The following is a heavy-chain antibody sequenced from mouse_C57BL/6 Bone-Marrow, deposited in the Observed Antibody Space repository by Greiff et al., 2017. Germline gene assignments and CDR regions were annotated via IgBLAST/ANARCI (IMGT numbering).Heavy chain of an antibody. V-gene: IGHV5-4*01. Sequence: VQLKESGGGLVKPGGSLKLSCAASGFTFSSYAMSWVRQTPEKRLEWVGTISDGGGYTYYPDNVKGRFTISRDNAKNNLYLQMSHLKSDDTAMYYCARDGVLRYPFAYWGQGTLVTVSA. J-gene: IGHJ3*01. CDR1: GFTFSSYA. D-gene: IGHD1-1*01. CDR2: ISDGGGYT. CDR3: ARDGVLRYPFAY.